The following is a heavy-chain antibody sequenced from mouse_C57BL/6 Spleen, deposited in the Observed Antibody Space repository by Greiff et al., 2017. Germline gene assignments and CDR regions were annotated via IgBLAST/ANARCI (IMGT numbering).Heavy chain of an antibody. Sequence: QVQLKESGPELVKPGASVKISCKASGYAFSSSWMHWVKQRPGQGLEWIGRIYPADGDTNYNGKFKGKATLTADKSSSTAYMQLSSLTSEDSAVXFCSRWHYYGSGYEGYFDVWGTGTTVTVSS. CDR2: IYPADGDT. D-gene: IGHD1-1*01. V-gene: IGHV1-82*01. J-gene: IGHJ1*03. CDR1: GYAFSSSW. CDR3: SRWHYYGSGYEGYFDV.